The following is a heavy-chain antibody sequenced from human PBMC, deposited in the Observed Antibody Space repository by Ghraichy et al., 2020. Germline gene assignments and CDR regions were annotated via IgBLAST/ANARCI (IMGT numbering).Heavy chain of an antibody. J-gene: IGHJ4*02. D-gene: IGHD6-19*01. CDR2: INHSGST. CDR1: GGSFSGYY. Sequence: SETLSLTCAVYGGSFSGYYWSWIRQPPGKGLEWIGEINHSGSTNYNPSLKSRVTISVDTSKNQFSLKLSSVTAADTAVYYCARLAGPTPLFDYWGQGTLVTVSS. CDR3: ARLAGPTPLFDY. V-gene: IGHV4-34*01.